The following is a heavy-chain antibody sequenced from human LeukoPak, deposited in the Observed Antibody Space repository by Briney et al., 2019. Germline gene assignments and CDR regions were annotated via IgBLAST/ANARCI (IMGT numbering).Heavy chain of an antibody. J-gene: IGHJ4*02. CDR1: GASISDYY. V-gene: IGHV4-59*12. CDR2: FSNSGTT. D-gene: IGHD7-27*01. Sequence: KPSETLSLTCTVSGASISDYYWSWIRQPPGKGLEWIGFFSNSGTTNYNPSLKSRVTMSVDTSKNQFSLKLSSVTAADTAVYYCAGGSNWGDYWGQGTLVTVSS. CDR3: AGGSNWGDY.